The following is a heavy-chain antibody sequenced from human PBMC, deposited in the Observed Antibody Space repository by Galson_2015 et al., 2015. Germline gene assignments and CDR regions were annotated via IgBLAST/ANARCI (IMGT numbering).Heavy chain of an antibody. Sequence: LSLTCTVSGGSISSYYWSWIRQPPGKGLEWIGYIYYSGSTNYNPSLKSRVTISVDTSKNQFSLKLSSVTAADTAVYYCARTGTDAFDIWGQGTMVTVSS. CDR1: GGSISSYY. D-gene: IGHD3-10*01. CDR3: ARTGTDAFDI. J-gene: IGHJ3*02. CDR2: IYYSGST. V-gene: IGHV4-59*01.